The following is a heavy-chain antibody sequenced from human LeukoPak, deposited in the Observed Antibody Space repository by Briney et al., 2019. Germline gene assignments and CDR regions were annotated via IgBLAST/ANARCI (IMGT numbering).Heavy chain of an antibody. D-gene: IGHD3-10*01. CDR2: IYNSGST. J-gene: IGHJ4*02. CDR1: GGSFSGYY. Sequence: PSETLSLTCAVSGGSFSGYYWSWIRQSPGKGLEWIAYIYNSGSTNYNPSLQSRVTISVDTSKNQFSLKLSSVTAADTAVYYCAGMVRGVPYWGQGTLVTVSS. V-gene: IGHV4-59*01. CDR3: AGMVRGVPY.